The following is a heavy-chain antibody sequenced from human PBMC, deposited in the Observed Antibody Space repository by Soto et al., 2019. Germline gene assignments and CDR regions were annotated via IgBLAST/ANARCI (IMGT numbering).Heavy chain of an antibody. D-gene: IGHD2-2*01. Sequence: QLQLQESGPGLVKPSETLSLTCTVSGGSISSSSYYWGWIRQPPGKGLEWIGSIYYSGSTYYNPSLKSRFTISVDTSKNQFSLKLSSVTAADTAVYYCARISIVPAAGLYYYYYHMDVWGKGTTVTVSS. CDR2: IYYSGST. J-gene: IGHJ6*03. CDR3: ARISIVPAAGLYYYYYHMDV. V-gene: IGHV4-39*01. CDR1: GGSISSSSYY.